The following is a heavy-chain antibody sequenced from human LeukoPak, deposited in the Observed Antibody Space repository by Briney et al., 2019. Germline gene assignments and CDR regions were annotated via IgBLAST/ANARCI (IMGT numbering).Heavy chain of an antibody. CDR1: GYSFTSYW. D-gene: IGHD3-22*01. J-gene: IGHJ4*02. CDR2: IYPGDSDT. V-gene: IGHV5-51*01. Sequence: GESLKISCKGSGYSFTSYWIGWVRQMPGKGLEWMGTIYPGDSDTRYSPSFQGQVTISADKSISTAYLQWSSLKASDTAMYYCARRNLDYYDSSGYYIDYWGQGTLVTVSS. CDR3: ARRNLDYYDSSGYYIDY.